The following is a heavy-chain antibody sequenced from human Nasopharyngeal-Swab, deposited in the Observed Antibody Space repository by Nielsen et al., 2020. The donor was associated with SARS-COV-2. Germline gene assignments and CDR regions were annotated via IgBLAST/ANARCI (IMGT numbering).Heavy chain of an antibody. Sequence: GGSLRLSCAASGFTVSSNYMSWVRQAPGKGLEWVSVIYSGGSTDYADSVKGRFTISRDNSKNTLYLQMNSLRAEDTAVYYCARGRGGFGYGDYVDYWGQGTLVTVSS. J-gene: IGHJ4*02. V-gene: IGHV3-53*01. CDR2: IYSGGST. CDR1: GFTVSSNY. D-gene: IGHD4-17*01. CDR3: ARGRGGFGYGDYVDY.